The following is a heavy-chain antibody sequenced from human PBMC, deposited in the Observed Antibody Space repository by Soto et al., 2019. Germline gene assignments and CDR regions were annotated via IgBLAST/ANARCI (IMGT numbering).Heavy chain of an antibody. D-gene: IGHD3-10*01. CDR1: GASIRDKY. V-gene: IGHV4-4*07. CDR3: ATKGDYGGWFDP. J-gene: IGHJ5*02. Sequence: QVQLQESGPGLVKPSETLSLTCSISGASIRDKYWSWLRQSAEKGLEFIGRISNGGTTIYNPSLNSRITMSLDTSKTHFALKLTSVTAADTAEYCCATKGDYGGWFDPWGQGTLVTVSS. CDR2: ISNGGTT.